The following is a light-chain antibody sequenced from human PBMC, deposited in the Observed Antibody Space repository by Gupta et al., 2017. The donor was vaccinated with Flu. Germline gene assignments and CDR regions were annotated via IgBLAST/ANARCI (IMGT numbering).Light chain of an antibody. CDR3: QQNDSTPLT. V-gene: IGKV4-1*01. CDR2: WAS. Sequence: DIVMTQSPHSLAVSLGERSTINCNSSQSGLYSSNNKNYLAWYQQKPGQPPKLLIYWASTRESGVPDSFSGRGCGTDFTLTISSLQAEDVAVYYCQQNDSTPLTFGEGTQVEIK. J-gene: IGKJ1*01. CDR1: QSGLYSSNNKNY.